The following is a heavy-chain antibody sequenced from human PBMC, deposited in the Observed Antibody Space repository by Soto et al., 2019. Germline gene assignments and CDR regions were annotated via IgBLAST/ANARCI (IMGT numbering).Heavy chain of an antibody. CDR1: GGSISSSSYY. D-gene: IGHD2-15*01. CDR2: IYYSGST. J-gene: IGHJ3*02. Sequence: SETLSLTCTVSGGSISSSSYYWGWIRQPPGKGLEWIGSIYYSGSTYYNPSLKSRVTISVDTSKNQFSLKLSSVTAADTAVYYCARRSLVVVSTGDAFDIWGQGTMVTVSS. CDR3: ARRSLVVVSTGDAFDI. V-gene: IGHV4-39*01.